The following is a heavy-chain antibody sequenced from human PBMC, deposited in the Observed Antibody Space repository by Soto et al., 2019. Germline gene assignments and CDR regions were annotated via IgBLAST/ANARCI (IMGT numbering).Heavy chain of an antibody. CDR2: INAGYGNT. D-gene: IGHD7-27*01. CDR1: GYTFSSYA. J-gene: IGHJ4*02. V-gene: IGHV1-3*01. CDR3: ARDTGDGTFDF. Sequence: QVHLVQSGAEVRKPGASVKVSCKASGYTFSSYAMHWVRQAPGQRLEWMGWINAGYGNTKSSQKFQDRVTISRDTSASTAYMELTSLRSEDKAVYYCARDTGDGTFDFWGQGNLVTVSS.